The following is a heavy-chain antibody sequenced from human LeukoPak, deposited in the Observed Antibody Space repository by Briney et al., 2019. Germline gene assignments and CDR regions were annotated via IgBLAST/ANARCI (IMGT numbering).Heavy chain of an antibody. Sequence: GGSLRLSCAASGFTFSSYGMHWVRQAPGKGLEWVAVIWYDGSNKYYADSVKGRFTISRDNSKNTLYLQMNSLRAEDTAVYYCAKDYPELNVDTAMGSFDYWGQGTLVTVSS. J-gene: IGHJ4*02. CDR3: AKDYPELNVDTAMGSFDY. CDR1: GFTFSSYG. V-gene: IGHV3-33*06. D-gene: IGHD5-18*01. CDR2: IWYDGSNK.